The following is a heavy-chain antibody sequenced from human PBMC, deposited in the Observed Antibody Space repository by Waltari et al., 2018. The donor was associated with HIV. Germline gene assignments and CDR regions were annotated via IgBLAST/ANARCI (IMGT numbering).Heavy chain of an antibody. CDR2: IKQEEREK. Sequence: EVQLVESGGGLVQPGGSLRLSCAASGFTFSSYWMGWVRQAPGKGLEWVAKIKQEEREKYYVDSVKGRFTISRDNAKNSLYLQMNSLRAEDTAVYYCARDLYSSGWGYFDYWGQGTLVTVSS. CDR1: GFTFSSYW. CDR3: ARDLYSSGWGYFDY. D-gene: IGHD6-19*01. J-gene: IGHJ4*02. V-gene: IGHV3-7*01.